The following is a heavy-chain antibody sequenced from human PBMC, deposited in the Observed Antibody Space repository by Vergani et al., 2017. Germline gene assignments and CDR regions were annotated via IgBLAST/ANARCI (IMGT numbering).Heavy chain of an antibody. CDR3: ARDAARYLDWLLYLDY. D-gene: IGHD3-9*01. Sequence: QVQLVESGGGVVQPGRSLRLSCAASGFTFSSYAMHWVRQAPGKGLEWVAGISYDGSNKYYADSVKGRFTISRDNSKNTLYLQMNSLRAEDTAVYYCARDAARYLDWLLYLDYWGQGTLVTVSS. J-gene: IGHJ4*02. CDR1: GFTFSSYA. V-gene: IGHV3-30-3*01. CDR2: ISYDGSNK.